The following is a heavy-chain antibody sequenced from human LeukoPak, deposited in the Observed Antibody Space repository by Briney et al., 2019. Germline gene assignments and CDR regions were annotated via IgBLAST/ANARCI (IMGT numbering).Heavy chain of an antibody. CDR1: GFTFSSYA. Sequence: GGSLRLSCAASGFTFSSYAMHRVRQAPGKGLEWVAVISYDGSNKYYADSVKGRFTISRDNSKNTLYLQMNSLRAEDTAVYYCAPGIENWGQETLVTVSS. CDR2: ISYDGSNK. J-gene: IGHJ4*02. CDR3: APGIEN. D-gene: IGHD1-26*01. V-gene: IGHV3-30-3*01.